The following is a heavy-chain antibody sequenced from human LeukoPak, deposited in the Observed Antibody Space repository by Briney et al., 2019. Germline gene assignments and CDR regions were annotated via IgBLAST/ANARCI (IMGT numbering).Heavy chain of an antibody. J-gene: IGHJ5*02. D-gene: IGHD1-26*01. CDR2: ISAYNGNT. CDR1: GYTFTSYG. V-gene: IGHV1-18*01. Sequence: ASVKVSCTASGYTFTSYGISWVRQAPGQGLEWMGWISAYNGNTNYAQKLQGRVTMTTDTSTSTAYMELRSLRSDDTAVYYCARVRTGIVGATYSDWFDPWGQGTLVTVSS. CDR3: ARVRTGIVGATYSDWFDP.